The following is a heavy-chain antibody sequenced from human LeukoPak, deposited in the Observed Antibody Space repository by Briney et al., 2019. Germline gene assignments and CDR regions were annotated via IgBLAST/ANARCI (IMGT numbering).Heavy chain of an antibody. CDR1: GFTFGSYS. D-gene: IGHD2-2*01. J-gene: IGHJ4*02. CDR3: ARGRWEGYCSSTSCYGFDY. Sequence: GGSLRLSCAASGFTFGSYSMNWVRQAPGKGLEWVSSISSSSSYIYYADSVKGRLTISRDNAKNSLYLQMNSLRAEDTAVYYCARGRWEGYCSSTSCYGFDYWGQGTLVTVSS. V-gene: IGHV3-21*01. CDR2: ISSSSSYI.